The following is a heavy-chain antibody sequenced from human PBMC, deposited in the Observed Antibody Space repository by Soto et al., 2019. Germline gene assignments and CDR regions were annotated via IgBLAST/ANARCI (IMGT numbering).Heavy chain of an antibody. J-gene: IGHJ6*02. CDR3: ASVNGAVGYYYYGMDV. CDR1: GYSISSGYY. D-gene: IGHD3-10*01. CDR2: IYHIGST. Sequence: SETLSLTCAGSGYSISSGYYWGWIRQPPGKGLEWIGSIYHIGSTYYNPSLKSRVTISVDTSKNQFSLKLSSVTAADTAVYYCASVNGAVGYYYYGMDVWGQGTTVIVSS. V-gene: IGHV4-38-2*01.